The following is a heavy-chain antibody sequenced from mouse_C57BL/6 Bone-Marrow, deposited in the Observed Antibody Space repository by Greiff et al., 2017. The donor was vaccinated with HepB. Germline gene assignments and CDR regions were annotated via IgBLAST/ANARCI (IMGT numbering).Heavy chain of an antibody. V-gene: IGHV1-19*01. D-gene: IGHD3-2*02. J-gene: IGHJ3*01. Sequence: VQLQQSGPVLVKPGASVKMSCKASGYTFTDYYMNWVKQSHGKSLEWIGVINPYNGGTSYNQKFKGKATLTVTKSSSTAYMELNSLTSADSAVYYCARGSGYDLFAYWGQGTLVTVSA. CDR1: GYTFTDYY. CDR2: INPYNGGT. CDR3: ARGSGYDLFAY.